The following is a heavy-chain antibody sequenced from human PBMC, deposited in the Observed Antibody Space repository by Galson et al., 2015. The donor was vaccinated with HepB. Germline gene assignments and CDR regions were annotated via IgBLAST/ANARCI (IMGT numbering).Heavy chain of an antibody. D-gene: IGHD7-27*01. V-gene: IGHV1-18*01. CDR2: ISAYNGNT. CDR1: GYTFSSYG. Sequence: SVKVSCKASGYTFSSYGISWVRQAPGQGLEWMGWISAYNGNTKYAQKSQGRVTMTIDTSTTTAYMELKGLRSDDTAVYYCASSNWGMYFDFWGQGTLVTVSS. J-gene: IGHJ4*02. CDR3: ASSNWGMYFDF.